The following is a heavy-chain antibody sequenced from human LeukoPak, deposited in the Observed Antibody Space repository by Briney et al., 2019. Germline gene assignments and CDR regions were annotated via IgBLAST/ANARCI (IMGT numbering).Heavy chain of an antibody. CDR3: ARGLVTIFGVARDLDY. D-gene: IGHD3-3*01. Sequence: GASVKVSCKASGYTFTSYGISWVRQAPGQGLEWMGWISAYNGNTNYAQKLQGRVTMTTDTSTSTAYMELRSLRSDDTAVYCCARGLVTIFGVARDLDYWGQGTLVTVSS. CDR1: GYTFTSYG. V-gene: IGHV1-18*01. J-gene: IGHJ4*02. CDR2: ISAYNGNT.